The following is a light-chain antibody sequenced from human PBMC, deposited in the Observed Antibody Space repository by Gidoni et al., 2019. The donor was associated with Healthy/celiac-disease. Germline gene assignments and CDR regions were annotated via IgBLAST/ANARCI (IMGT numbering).Light chain of an antibody. Sequence: DIQLTQSPSTLSASVGDRVTITCRARQSIRNWLAWYQQKPGNAPKLLIYDASTLESGVPSRCSGKGSGTEFTLTISSLQPDDSETYYCQKDNHYFGGGTKVEIK. CDR3: QKDNHY. J-gene: IGKJ4*01. CDR1: QSIRNW. V-gene: IGKV1-5*01. CDR2: DAS.